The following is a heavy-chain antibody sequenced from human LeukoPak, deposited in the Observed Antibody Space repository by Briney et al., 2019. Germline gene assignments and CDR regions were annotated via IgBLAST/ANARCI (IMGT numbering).Heavy chain of an antibody. V-gene: IGHV3-21*01. CDR1: GFIFSNFN. CDR3: ARVSTGPV. J-gene: IGHJ4*02. CDR2: ISSTGNYI. Sequence: GGSLRVSCVGSGFIFSNFNMNWVRQAPRKGLEWVSSISSTGNYIHYADSVKGRFTISRDNAQKSLYLQMNSLRVEDSAVYYCARVSTGPVWGQGTLVTVSS. D-gene: IGHD1-1*01.